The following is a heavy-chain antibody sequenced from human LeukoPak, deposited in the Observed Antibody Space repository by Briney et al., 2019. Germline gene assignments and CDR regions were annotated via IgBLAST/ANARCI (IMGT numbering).Heavy chain of an antibody. V-gene: IGHV4-34*01. CDR3: ARGIAVAGTLYYYDY. Sequence: SGTLSLTCAVYGGSFSGYYWSWIRQPPGKGLEWIGEINHSGSTNYNPSLKSRVTISVDTSKNQFSLTLSTVTAADTAVYYCARGIAVAGTLYYYDYWGQGTLVTVSS. D-gene: IGHD6-19*01. CDR2: INHSGST. CDR1: GGSFSGYY. J-gene: IGHJ4*02.